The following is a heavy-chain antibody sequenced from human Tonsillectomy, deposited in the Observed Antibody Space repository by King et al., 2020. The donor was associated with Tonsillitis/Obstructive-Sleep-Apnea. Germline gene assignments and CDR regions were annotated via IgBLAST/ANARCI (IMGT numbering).Heavy chain of an antibody. CDR3: ARDRCSGGSCYPDY. CDR2: IYYSGST. D-gene: IGHD2-15*01. J-gene: IGHJ4*02. Sequence: VQLQESGPGLVKPSQTLSLTCTVSGVSISSGGYYWSWIRQHPGKGLEWIGYIYYSGSTYYNPSLKSRVTISVDTSKNQFSLKLSSVTAADTAVYYCARDRCSGGSCYPDYWGQGTLVTVSS. V-gene: IGHV4-31*03. CDR1: GVSISSGGYY.